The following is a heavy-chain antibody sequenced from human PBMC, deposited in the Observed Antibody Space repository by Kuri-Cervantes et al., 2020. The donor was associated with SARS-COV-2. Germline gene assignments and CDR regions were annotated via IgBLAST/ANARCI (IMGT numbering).Heavy chain of an antibody. V-gene: IGHV3-52*01. CDR1: GFTFSRYW. Sequence: GESLKISCAASGFTFSRYWMHWVCQAPEKGLEWVADIKCDGSEKYYVDSVKGRFTISRDNSKNTLYLQMNSLRAEDTAVYYCARDGYDSSGYYLDYWGQGTLVTVSS. J-gene: IGHJ4*02. CDR3: ARDGYDSSGYYLDY. D-gene: IGHD3-22*01. CDR2: IKCDGSEK.